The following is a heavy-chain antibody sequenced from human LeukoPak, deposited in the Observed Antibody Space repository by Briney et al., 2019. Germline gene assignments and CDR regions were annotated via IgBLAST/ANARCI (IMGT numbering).Heavy chain of an antibody. V-gene: IGHV4-59*01. Sequence: KTSETLSLTCTVSRGYINSYYWSWIRQPPGKGLEWIGYIYYSGSTNYNPSLKSRVTISVDTSKNQFSLKLTSVTAADTAVYYCARENDNSLVDDWGQGILVSVSS. CDR2: IYYSGST. CDR1: RGYINSYY. D-gene: IGHD5-18*01. J-gene: IGHJ4*02. CDR3: ARENDNSLVDD.